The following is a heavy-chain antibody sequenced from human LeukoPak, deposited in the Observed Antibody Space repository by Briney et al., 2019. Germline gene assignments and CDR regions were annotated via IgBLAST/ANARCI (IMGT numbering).Heavy chain of an antibody. CDR2: INPSGGST. CDR3: ARVISAAGGTYFDY. D-gene: IGHD6-13*01. CDR1: GYTFTSYY. V-gene: IGHV1-46*01. Sequence: ASVKVSCKASGYTFTSYYMHWVRQAPGQGLEWMGIINPSGGSTSYAQKFQGRVTMTRDTSTSTAYMELRSLRSDDTAVYYCARVISAAGGTYFDYWGQGTLVTVSS. J-gene: IGHJ4*02.